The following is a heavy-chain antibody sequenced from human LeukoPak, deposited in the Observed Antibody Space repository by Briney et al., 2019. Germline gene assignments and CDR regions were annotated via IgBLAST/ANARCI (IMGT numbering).Heavy chain of an antibody. J-gene: IGHJ3*02. CDR2: IWYDGSNK. CDR3: AKDTTSGFEIVGAFDI. CDR1: GFTFSSHG. Sequence: GGSLRLSCAASGFTFSSHGMHWVRQAPGKGLEWVAVIWYDGSNKYYADSVKGRFTISRDNSKNTLYLQMNSLRAEDTAVYYCAKDTTSGFEIVGAFDIWGQGTMVTVSS. D-gene: IGHD3-22*01. V-gene: IGHV3-33*06.